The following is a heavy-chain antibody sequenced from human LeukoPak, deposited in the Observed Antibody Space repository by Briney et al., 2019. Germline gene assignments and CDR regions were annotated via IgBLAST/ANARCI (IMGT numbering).Heavy chain of an antibody. Sequence: GGSLRLSCAASGFTVSSNYMSWVRQAPGKGLEWVSVIYSGGTTYYADSVKGRFTISRDNSKNTLYLRMNSLRAEDTAVYYCVKRIYDFWSGDYGRAENHFDRWGRGTLVTVSS. J-gene: IGHJ4*02. D-gene: IGHD3-3*01. V-gene: IGHV3-53*01. CDR3: VKRIYDFWSGDYGRAENHFDR. CDR2: IYSGGTT. CDR1: GFTVSSNY.